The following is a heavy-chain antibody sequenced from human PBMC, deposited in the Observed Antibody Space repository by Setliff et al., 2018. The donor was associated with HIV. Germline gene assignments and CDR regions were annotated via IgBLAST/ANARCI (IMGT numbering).Heavy chain of an antibody. CDR2: IYSSGTT. D-gene: IGHD2-21*02. V-gene: IGHV4-4*09. J-gene: IGHJ4*02. Sequence: PSETLSLTCTVSGVSISDHYWGWIRQPPGKGLEWIGYIYSSGTTQYNPSVESRVTISLDTSKNQFSLKLTSVTAADTAVYYCARLSGDYYYFDYWGQGTLVTVSS. CDR1: GVSISDHY. CDR3: ARLSGDYYYFDY.